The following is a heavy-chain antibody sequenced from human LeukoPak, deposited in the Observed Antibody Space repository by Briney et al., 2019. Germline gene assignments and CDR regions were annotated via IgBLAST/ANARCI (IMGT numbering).Heavy chain of an antibody. CDR3: ARTPATNLVGGDY. Sequence: PSETLSLTCAVYDGSFSGYYSSWIRHPPAKGLEWIGEINHSGSTNYNPSLTSRVTISVDTSKNHCSLKLSSVTAADPAVYCCARTPATNLVGGDYWGQGTLVTVSS. J-gene: IGHJ4*02. D-gene: IGHD2-15*01. CDR2: INHSGST. CDR1: DGSFSGYY. V-gene: IGHV4-34*01.